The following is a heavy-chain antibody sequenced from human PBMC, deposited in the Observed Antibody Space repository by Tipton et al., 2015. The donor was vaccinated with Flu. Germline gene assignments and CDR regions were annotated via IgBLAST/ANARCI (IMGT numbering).Heavy chain of an antibody. CDR3: AREWWSPDYSSYYGMDV. Sequence: TLSLTCTVSGGSISSYYWSWIRQPPGKGLEWIGYIYYSGSTNYNPSLKSRVTISVDTSKNQFSLKLSSVTAADTAVYYCAREWWSPDYSSYYGMDVWGQGTPVPVSS. J-gene: IGHJ6*02. CDR1: GGSISSYY. CDR2: IYYSGST. D-gene: IGHD2-15*01. V-gene: IGHV4-59*01.